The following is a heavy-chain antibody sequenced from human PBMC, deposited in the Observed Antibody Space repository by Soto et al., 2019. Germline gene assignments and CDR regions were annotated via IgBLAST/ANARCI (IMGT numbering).Heavy chain of an antibody. V-gene: IGHV3-30*02. Sequence: QVKLVESGGGVVQPGGSLRLSCAASGFTFSNYGMYWARQAPGKGLQWVTFIWNDGKNSFYEDSVKGRFTNSRDNFKNTLDLQMNSLTAEETGVYYCTTDTRRISVFGVPWDSWGQGTLVTVSS. CDR2: IWNDGKNS. D-gene: IGHD3-3*01. CDR3: TTDTRRISVFGVPWDS. CDR1: GFTFSNYG. J-gene: IGHJ4*02.